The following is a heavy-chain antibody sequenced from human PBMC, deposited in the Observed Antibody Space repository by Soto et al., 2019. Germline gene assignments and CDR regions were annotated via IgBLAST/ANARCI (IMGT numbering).Heavy chain of an antibody. J-gene: IGHJ6*02. V-gene: IGHV3-30*18. CDR2: ISYDGRNK. CDR1: DFSFRNHG. CDR3: AKDWRWEQQIYGMNV. Sequence: QERVVESGGGEVQPGTSLRLSCVASDFSFRNHGMHWVRQAPGKGLEWVADISYDGRNKYYAESVKGRFTISRDNSKNTLYLQMNSLRTEDTAVYYCAKDWRWEQQIYGMNVWGQGTTVTVSS. D-gene: IGHD1-26*01.